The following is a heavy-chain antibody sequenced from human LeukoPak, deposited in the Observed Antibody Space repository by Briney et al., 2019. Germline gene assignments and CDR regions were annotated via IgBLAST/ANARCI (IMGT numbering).Heavy chain of an antibody. CDR2: FYGSGSA. CDR1: GDSISSGAYY. V-gene: IGHV4-30-2*01. Sequence: SETLSLTCTVSGDSISSGAYYWSWIRQPPGKGLEWIGYFYGSGSASYNPSLKSRVTISVDKSKNQFSLKLSSVTAADTAVYYCAREGAAAVEEDYWGQGTLVTVSS. J-gene: IGHJ4*02. CDR3: AREGAAAVEEDY. D-gene: IGHD6-13*01.